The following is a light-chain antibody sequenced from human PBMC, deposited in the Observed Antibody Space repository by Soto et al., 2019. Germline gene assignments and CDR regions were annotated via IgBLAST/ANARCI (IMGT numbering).Light chain of an antibody. Sequence: QSVLTQPPSASGTPGQRVTISCSGSNSNIGRNTVNWYQQLPVAAPSLLIYSNNQRPSGVPDRFSGSKSGTSASLAISGLQSEDEADYYCAAWDESPNVPVFGGGTKLTVL. CDR3: AAWDESPNVPV. V-gene: IGLV1-44*01. CDR2: SNN. CDR1: NSNIGRNT. J-gene: IGLJ3*02.